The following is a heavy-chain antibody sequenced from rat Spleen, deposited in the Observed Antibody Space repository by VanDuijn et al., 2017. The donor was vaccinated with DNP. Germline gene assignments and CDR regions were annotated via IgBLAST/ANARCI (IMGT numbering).Heavy chain of an antibody. D-gene: IGHD1-11*01. CDR2: ISTGGNT. CDR1: GFSLSSYT. J-gene: IGHJ4*01. CDR3: ARNYGLMDA. V-gene: IGHV2-6*01. Sequence: QVQLKESGPDLVQPSQTLSLTCTVSGFSLSSYTVSWVRQPPGKGLEWLAAISTGGNTYYHSPLKSRLSISRDTSKSKVFLRMNSLEAEDTAMYFCARNYGLMDAWGQGISVTVS.